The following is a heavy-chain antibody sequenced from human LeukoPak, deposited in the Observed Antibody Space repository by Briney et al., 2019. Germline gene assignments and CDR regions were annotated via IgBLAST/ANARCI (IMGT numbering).Heavy chain of an antibody. CDR1: GVSISSGGYY. V-gene: IGHV4-31*03. D-gene: IGHD4-17*01. Sequence: SENLSLTSTVSGVSISSGGYYWRWIRQHPGKGLEWIGYIYYSGSTYYNPSLKSRVTISVDTSKNQFSLKLSSLTAADTAVYYCARHMTTVTTYWFDPWGQGTLVTVSS. J-gene: IGHJ5*02. CDR2: IYYSGST. CDR3: ARHMTTVTTYWFDP.